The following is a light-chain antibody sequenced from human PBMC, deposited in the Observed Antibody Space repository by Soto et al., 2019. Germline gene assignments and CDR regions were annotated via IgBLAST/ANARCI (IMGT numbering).Light chain of an antibody. Sequence: DLEMTQSPNSVSASVGDRVTVTCRASQAISNLLAWYRQKPGQAPELLVYGASTLQSGVPPRFSGSGSGTEFTLTISSLQPEDFATYYCQQANSFPLTFGGGTKVDIK. J-gene: IGKJ4*01. CDR3: QQANSFPLT. CDR1: QAISNL. CDR2: GAS. V-gene: IGKV1-12*01.